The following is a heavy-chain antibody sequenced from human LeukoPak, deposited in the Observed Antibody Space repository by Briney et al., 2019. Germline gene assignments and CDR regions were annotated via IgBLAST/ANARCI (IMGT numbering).Heavy chain of an antibody. CDR1: GFTFSSYG. D-gene: IGHD1-26*01. V-gene: IGHV3-30*18. CDR3: AKDKYSGSYYFDY. Sequence: GGSLRLSCAASGFTFSSYGMHWVRQAPGKGLEWVAVISYDGSNKYYADSVKGRFTISRDNSKNTLYLQMNSLRAEDTAVYYCAKDKYSGSYYFDYWGQGTLVTVSS. J-gene: IGHJ4*02. CDR2: ISYDGSNK.